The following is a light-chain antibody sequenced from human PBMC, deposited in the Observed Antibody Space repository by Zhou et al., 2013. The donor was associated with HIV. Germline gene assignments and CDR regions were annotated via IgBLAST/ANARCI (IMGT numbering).Light chain of an antibody. CDR3: QQYYNWPPEYT. J-gene: IGKJ2*01. CDR2: GAS. Sequence: EIVMTQSPATLSVSPGERATLSCRASQSVSSNLAWYQQKPGQAPRLLIYGASTRATGIPARFSGGGSGTDFTLTISSLQSEDFGVYYCQQYYNWPPEYTFGQGTKLEIK. CDR1: QSVSSN. V-gene: IGKV3-15*01.